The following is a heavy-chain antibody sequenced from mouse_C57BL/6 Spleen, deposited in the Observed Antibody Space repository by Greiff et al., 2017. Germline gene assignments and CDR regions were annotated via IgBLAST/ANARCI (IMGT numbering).Heavy chain of an antibody. CDR3: ARGGAQATVMDY. CDR1: GFTFSSYA. Sequence: VQLQQSGGGLVKPGGSLKLSCAASGFTFSSYAMSWVRQTPEKRLEWVATISDGGSYTYYPDNVKGRFTISRDNAKNNLYLQMSHLKSEDTAMYYCARGGAQATVMDYWGQGTSVTVSS. V-gene: IGHV5-4*01. D-gene: IGHD3-2*02. J-gene: IGHJ4*01. CDR2: ISDGGSYT.